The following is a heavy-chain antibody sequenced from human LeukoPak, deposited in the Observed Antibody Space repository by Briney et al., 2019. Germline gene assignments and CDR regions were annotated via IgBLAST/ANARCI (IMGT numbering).Heavy chain of an antibody. CDR2: IYHSGST. Sequence: SETLSLTCAVSGGSISSSNWWSWVRQPPGKGLEWIGEIYHSGSTNYNPSLKSRVTISVDKSKKQFSLRLRSVTAADTAVYYCARRSYHLLYGYYYYYIDVWGKGTPVTVS. J-gene: IGHJ6*03. CDR3: ARRSYHLLYGYYYYYIDV. CDR1: GGSISSSNW. D-gene: IGHD2-2*02. V-gene: IGHV4-4*02.